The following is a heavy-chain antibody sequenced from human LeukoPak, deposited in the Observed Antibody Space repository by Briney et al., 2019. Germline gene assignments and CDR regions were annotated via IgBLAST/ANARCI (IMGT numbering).Heavy chain of an antibody. CDR1: GFTFSLYA. J-gene: IGHJ4*02. CDR3: AKGRGAQDIVATV. V-gene: IGHV3-23*01. Sequence: GGSLRLSCAASGFTFSLYAMSWVRQAPGKGLEWVSAISDRGVGTTYADSVKGRFTISRDNSKNTLYLQMNSLRAEDTAVYYCAKGRGAQDIVATVWGQGTLVTVSS. CDR2: ISDRGVGT. D-gene: IGHD5-12*01.